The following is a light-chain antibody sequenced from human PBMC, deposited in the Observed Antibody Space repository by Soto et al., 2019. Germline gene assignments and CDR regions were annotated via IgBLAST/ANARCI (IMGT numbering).Light chain of an antibody. CDR3: QSYDTNLSGWV. CDR2: GNS. J-gene: IGLJ2*01. Sequence: QSALTQPPSVSGAPGQRVTISCTGSSSNLGAGLDVHWYQQLPGTAPKVLIYGNSNRPSGVPDRFSGSKSGTSASLAIAGLQAEDEADYYCQSYDTNLSGWVFGGGTKLTVL. CDR1: SSNLGAGLD. V-gene: IGLV1-40*01.